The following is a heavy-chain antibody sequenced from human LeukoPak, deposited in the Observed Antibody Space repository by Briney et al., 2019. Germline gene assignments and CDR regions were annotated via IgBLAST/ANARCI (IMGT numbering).Heavy chain of an antibody. Sequence: SVKVSCKASGGTFSSYAIRWVRQAPGQGLEWMGGIIPIFGTANYAQKFQGKVTITADESTSKAYMELSSLRSEDTVVYYCAREYPNLHGVDDWGQGTLVTVCS. CDR3: AREYPNLHGVDD. V-gene: IGHV1-69*13. CDR2: IIPIFGTA. CDR1: GGTFSSYA. J-gene: IGHJ4*02. D-gene: IGHD1-14*01.